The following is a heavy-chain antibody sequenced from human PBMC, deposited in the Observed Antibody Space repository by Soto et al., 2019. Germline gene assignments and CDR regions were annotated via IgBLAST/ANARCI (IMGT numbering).Heavy chain of an antibody. V-gene: IGHV3-30*18. J-gene: IGHJ6*02. CDR3: AKDGGDCSSTSCYNYYYYYGMDV. CDR1: GFTFSSYG. Sequence: QVQLVESGGGVVQPGRSLRLSCAASGFTFSSYGMHWVRQAPGKGLEWVAVISYDGSNKYYADSVKGRFTISRDNSKNTLYLQINSLRAEDTAVYYCAKDGGDCSSTSCYNYYYYYGMDVWGQGTTVTVSS. CDR2: ISYDGSNK. D-gene: IGHD2-2*02.